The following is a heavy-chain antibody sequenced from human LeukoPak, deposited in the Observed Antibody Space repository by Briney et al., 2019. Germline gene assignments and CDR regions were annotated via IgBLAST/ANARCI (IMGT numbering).Heavy chain of an antibody. CDR1: GYSISSGSY. CDR2: IYHSGST. D-gene: IGHD3-10*01. Sequence: SETLSLACTVSGYSISSGSYWGWIRQPPGKGLEWIGNIYHSGSTYYNPSLKSRVTISVDPSKNQFSLKLSSVTAADTAVYYCARSGRLLVPVYWGQGTLVTVSS. J-gene: IGHJ4*02. V-gene: IGHV4-38-2*02. CDR3: ARSGRLLVPVY.